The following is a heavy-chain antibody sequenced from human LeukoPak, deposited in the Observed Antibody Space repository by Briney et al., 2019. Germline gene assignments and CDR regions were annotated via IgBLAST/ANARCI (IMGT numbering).Heavy chain of an antibody. Sequence: GGSLRLSCAASAFTFSSYAMYWVSQAPGKGLDWVAVISYDGSSKYYADSVQGRFTISRDNSKNTLYLQMNSLRPEDTAVYYCARGYCSSASCYFDFWGQRTLVTVSS. J-gene: IGHJ4*02. V-gene: IGHV3-30-3*01. CDR3: ARGYCSSASCYFDF. D-gene: IGHD2-2*01. CDR1: AFTFSSYA. CDR2: ISYDGSSK.